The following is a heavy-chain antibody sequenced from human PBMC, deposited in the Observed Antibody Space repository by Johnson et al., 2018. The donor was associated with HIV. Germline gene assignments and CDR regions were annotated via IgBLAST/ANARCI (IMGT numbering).Heavy chain of an antibody. CDR3: ARESPGYAFDI. CDR2: ISYDGSKK. D-gene: IGHD1-1*01. V-gene: IGHV3-30*04. CDR1: GFTFSSYA. Sequence: QVLLVESGGGVVQPGRSLRLSCAASGFTFSSYAMHWVRQAPGKGLEWVAVISYDGSKKYYADSVKGRFTISRDNSKNTLYLQMHSLRAGDTAVYYCARESPGYAFDIWGQGTMVTVSS. J-gene: IGHJ3*02.